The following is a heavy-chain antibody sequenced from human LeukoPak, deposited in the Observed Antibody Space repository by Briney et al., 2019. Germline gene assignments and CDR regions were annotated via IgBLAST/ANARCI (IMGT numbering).Heavy chain of an antibody. V-gene: IGHV1-24*01. CDR2: FDPEDGET. CDR3: ATGNWNDVLPGY. Sequence: VASVKVSCKVSGYTLTELSMHWVRQAPGKGREWMGGFDPEDGETIYAQKFQGRVTMTEDTSTDTAYMELSSLRSEDTAVYYCATGNWNDVLPGYWGQGTLVTVSS. J-gene: IGHJ4*02. D-gene: IGHD1-1*01. CDR1: GYTLTELS.